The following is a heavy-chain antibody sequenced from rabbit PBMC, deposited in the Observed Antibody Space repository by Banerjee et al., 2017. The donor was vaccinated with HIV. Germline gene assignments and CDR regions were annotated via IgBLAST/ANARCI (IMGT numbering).Heavy chain of an antibody. CDR3: ARETAAYAGDTYTTGGNL. V-gene: IGHV1S43*01. J-gene: IGHJ4*01. D-gene: IGHD6-1*01. CDR2: IYTSSGTT. CDR1: GIDFSGLYY. Sequence: QQHLEESGGGLVKAGGTLTLTCKASGIDFSGLYYMCWVRQAPGKGLELIACIYTSSGTTWYASWAKGRFTISKTSSTTVTLQMTSLTAADTATYFCARETAAYAGDTYTTGGNLWGPGTLVTVS.